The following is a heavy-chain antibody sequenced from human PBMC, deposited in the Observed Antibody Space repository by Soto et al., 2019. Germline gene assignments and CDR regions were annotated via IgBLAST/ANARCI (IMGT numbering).Heavy chain of an antibody. D-gene: IGHD3-10*01. CDR1: GGSISRGGYS. J-gene: IGHJ4*02. CDR3: ASNAGGYYGSGSYVH. Sequence: SETLSLTCAVSGGSISRGGYSWSWIRQPPGKGLEWIGYIYHSGSTYYNPSLKSRVTISVDRSKNQFSLKLSSVTAADTAVYYCASNAGGYYGSGSYVHWGQGTLVTVSS. CDR2: IYHSGST. V-gene: IGHV4-30-2*01.